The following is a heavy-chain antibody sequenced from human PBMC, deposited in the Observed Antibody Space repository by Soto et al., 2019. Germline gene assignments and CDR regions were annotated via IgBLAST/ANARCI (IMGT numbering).Heavy chain of an antibody. D-gene: IGHD5-12*01. Sequence: VASVKVSCKASGYTFTSYGISWVRQAPGQGLEWMGWISAYNGNTNYAQKLQGRVTMTTDTSTSTAYMELRSLRSDDTAVYYCALHGWANKWIAHDIWSQGTTDPGSS. CDR2: ISAYNGNT. V-gene: IGHV1-18*01. J-gene: IGHJ3*02. CDR3: ALHGWANKWIAHDI. CDR1: GYTFTSYG.